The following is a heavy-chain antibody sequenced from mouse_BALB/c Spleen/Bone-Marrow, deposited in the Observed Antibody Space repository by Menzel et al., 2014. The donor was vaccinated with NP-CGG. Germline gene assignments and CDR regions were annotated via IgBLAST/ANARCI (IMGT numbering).Heavy chain of an antibody. Sequence: EVKVEESGGGLMKPGGSLKLSCAASGFTFSDYYMYWVRQTPEKRLEWVATISDGGTYSYYADSVKGRFTISRDNAKSNLYLQMNSLKSEDTAMYYCARDMGDYWGQGTPLTVPS. CDR1: GFTFSDYY. V-gene: IGHV5-4*02. D-gene: IGHD1-1*02. J-gene: IGHJ2*01. CDR3: ARDMGDY. CDR2: ISDGGTYS.